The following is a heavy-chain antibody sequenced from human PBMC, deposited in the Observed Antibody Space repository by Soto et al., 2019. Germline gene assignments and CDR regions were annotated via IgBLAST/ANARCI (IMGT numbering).Heavy chain of an antibody. J-gene: IGHJ3*02. CDR3: ARLHPSHAFNI. Sequence: GESLKISCQGSGYNFTTYWINWVRQMPGKGLEWMGRIDPSDSYTDYSPSFQGHVTISADKSIRTAYVQWTNLQASDTAMYYCARLHPSHAFNIWGQGTMVTVS. V-gene: IGHV5-10-1*01. CDR1: GYNFTTYW. CDR2: IDPSDSYT.